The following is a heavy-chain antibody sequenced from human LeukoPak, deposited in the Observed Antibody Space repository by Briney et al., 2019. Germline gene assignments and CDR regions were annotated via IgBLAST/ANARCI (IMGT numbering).Heavy chain of an antibody. CDR2: IYYNGNT. D-gene: IGHD6-19*01. Sequence: SETLSLTCNVSGGSIGGHTFYWDWIRQPPGKGLEWIATIYYNGNTFYNPSLKSRVAISIDMSKSQFSLHLSSVTAADTAIYYSARLTALAGHRGAFDIWGPGTMVTVSS. J-gene: IGHJ3*02. CDR1: GGSIGGHTFY. V-gene: IGHV4-39*01. CDR3: ARLTALAGHRGAFDI.